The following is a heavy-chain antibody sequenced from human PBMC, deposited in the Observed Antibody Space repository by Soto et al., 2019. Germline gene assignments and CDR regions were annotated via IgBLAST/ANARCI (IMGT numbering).Heavy chain of an antibody. D-gene: IGHD2-2*03. CDR3: AHRVLRTVLGLDNTTAIYFDF. CDR1: GFSLTTSVVG. J-gene: IGHJ4*02. Sequence: QITLNESGPTVVRPTETITLTCRFSGFSLTTSVVGVGWIRQSPGKAPEWLALIYWDDDMRYSASLKSRLTITKDTSKNQVVLTVSDLDPTDTATYYCAHRVLRTVLGLDNTTAIYFDFWGQGTPVAVSS. V-gene: IGHV2-5*02. CDR2: IYWDDDM.